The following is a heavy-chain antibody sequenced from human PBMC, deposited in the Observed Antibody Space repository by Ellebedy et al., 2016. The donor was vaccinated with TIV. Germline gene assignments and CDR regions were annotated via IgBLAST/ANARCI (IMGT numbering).Heavy chain of an antibody. Sequence: GGSLRLXXVASGFTFNSYDMSWVRQAPGKGLEWVSSIRESGDSTYYADSVKGRFTISRDNSKNTLFVEMNSLRGEDTAVYYCARWRWRQSEFDHWGQGTLVTVSS. CDR3: ARWRWRQSEFDH. J-gene: IGHJ4*02. D-gene: IGHD5-24*01. CDR2: IRESGDST. V-gene: IGHV3-23*01. CDR1: GFTFNSYD.